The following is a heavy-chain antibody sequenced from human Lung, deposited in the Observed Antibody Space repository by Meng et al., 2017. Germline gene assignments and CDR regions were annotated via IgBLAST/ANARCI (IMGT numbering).Heavy chain of an antibody. V-gene: IGHV4-34*01. D-gene: IGHD4-11*01. J-gene: IGHJ4*02. CDR2: INHSGST. CDR1: GGSFSDYY. CDR3: ARGPTTMAHDFDY. Sequence: QVEPQAGAAGICEPSDALSLTLVCSGGSFSDYYWRWIRQPPGKGLEWIGEINHSGSTNYNPSLESRATISVDTSQNNLSLKLSSVTAADSAVYYCARGPTTMAHDFDYWGQGTLVTVSS.